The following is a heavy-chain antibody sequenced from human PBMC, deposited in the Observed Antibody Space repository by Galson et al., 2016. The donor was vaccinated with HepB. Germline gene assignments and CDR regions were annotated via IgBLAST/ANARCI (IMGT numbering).Heavy chain of an antibody. Sequence: SLRLSCAASGFSFSSYPLRWVRQAPGKGLEWVADISYHGQLQYYGDSVKGRFTISRDDSKNRLYLQMNSLKVDDTAVYYCARDPIVGPPDYFYYWGQGTLVTVSS. CDR1: GFSFSSYP. J-gene: IGHJ4*02. D-gene: IGHD1-26*01. CDR3: ARDPIVGPPDYFYY. CDR2: ISYHGQLQ. V-gene: IGHV3-30*04.